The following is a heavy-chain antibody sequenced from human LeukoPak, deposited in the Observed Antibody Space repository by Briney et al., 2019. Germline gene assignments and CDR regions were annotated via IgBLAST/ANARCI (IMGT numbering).Heavy chain of an antibody. Sequence: HGESLKISCKGSGYRFTSYWIGWVRQMPGKGLEWMGIIYPGDSDTRYSPSFQGQVTISADKSISTAYLQWSSLKASDTAVYYCARAMAGTSNWFDPWGQGTLVTVSS. J-gene: IGHJ5*02. CDR3: ARAMAGTSNWFDP. CDR2: IYPGDSDT. CDR1: GYRFTSYW. V-gene: IGHV5-51*01. D-gene: IGHD6-19*01.